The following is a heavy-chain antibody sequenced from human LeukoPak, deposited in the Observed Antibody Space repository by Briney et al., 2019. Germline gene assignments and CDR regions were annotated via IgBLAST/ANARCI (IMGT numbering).Heavy chain of an antibody. D-gene: IGHD4-17*01. CDR1: GFTFSSYE. Sequence: GGSLRLSCAGSGFTFSSYEMNWVRQAPGKGLEWISYSSTSGNTRYYADSVKGRFTISRDNAKNSLYLQMNSLRAEDTAVYYCARTPSRGDYPGGPFRYWGQGTLVTVSS. CDR3: ARTPSRGDYPGGPFRY. CDR2: SSTSGNTR. J-gene: IGHJ4*02. V-gene: IGHV3-48*03.